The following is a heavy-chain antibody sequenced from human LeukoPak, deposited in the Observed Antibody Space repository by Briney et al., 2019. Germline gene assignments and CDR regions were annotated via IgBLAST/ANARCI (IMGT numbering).Heavy chain of an antibody. Sequence: GGSLRLSCAASGFTVSSNYMSWVRQAPGKGLEWVSYISTSGSTTHYADSVKGRFTISRDNAKNLLYLQMDSLRVEDTAIYYCARDPRTVRIWGQGTLVTVSS. CDR2: ISTSGSTT. J-gene: IGHJ4*02. CDR3: ARDPRTVRI. D-gene: IGHD1-1*01. V-gene: IGHV3-11*04. CDR1: GFTVSSNY.